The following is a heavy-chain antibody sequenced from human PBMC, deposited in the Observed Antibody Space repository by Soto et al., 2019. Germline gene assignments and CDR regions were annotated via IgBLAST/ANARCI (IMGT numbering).Heavy chain of an antibody. V-gene: IGHV4-61*01. CDR3: ARDRSDALHYFDAFDI. Sequence: SDTLSLTCTVAGGSVSIGSHYWGWIRQPPGKGLEWIAYIYHSGSTDYNTSLKSRVSISVDPSTNQFSLRLDSVTAEDTAVYYCARDRSDALHYFDAFDIRGPGTMVTV. CDR2: IYHSGST. CDR1: GGSVSIGSHY. J-gene: IGHJ3*02. D-gene: IGHD2-2*01.